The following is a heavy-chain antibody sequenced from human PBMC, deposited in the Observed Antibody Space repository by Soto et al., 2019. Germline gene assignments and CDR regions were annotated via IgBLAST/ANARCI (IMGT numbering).Heavy chain of an antibody. V-gene: IGHV3-53*02. Sequence: EVQLVETGGGLIQPGGSLRLSCAASGFTVRYNYMSWVRQAPGKGLEWVSIIHSDGGTYYADSVKGRFTISRDNSRNTVYLQMNSLRAEDTAVYYCGSIAVAEGFDPWGQGTLVTVSS. CDR3: GSIAVAEGFDP. CDR1: GFTVRYNY. CDR2: IHSDGGT. D-gene: IGHD6-19*01. J-gene: IGHJ5*02.